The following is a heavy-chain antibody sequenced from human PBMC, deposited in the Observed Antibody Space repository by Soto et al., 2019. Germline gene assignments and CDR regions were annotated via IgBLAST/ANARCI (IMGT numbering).Heavy chain of an antibody. CDR1: GFTFGRDG. D-gene: IGHD4-17*01. CDR2: IGSDGARD. Sequence: QVKLVESGGGVVQPGGSLRLSCAASGFTFGRDGMHWVRQAPGKGLEWVAVIGSDGARDSYADSMKGRFSISRDNGQNTLYLQTDSLRVEDTAVYYCARDDDYPDNGLDYWGQGTLVTVSS. J-gene: IGHJ4*02. V-gene: IGHV3-33*01. CDR3: ARDDDYPDNGLDY.